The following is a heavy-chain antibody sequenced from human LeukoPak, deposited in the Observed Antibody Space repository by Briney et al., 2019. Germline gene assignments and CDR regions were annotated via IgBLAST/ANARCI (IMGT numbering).Heavy chain of an antibody. J-gene: IGHJ5*02. Sequence: SETLSLTCTVSGGSISSYYWSWIRQPPGKGLEWLGYIYYSGSTNYNPSLKSRVTISVDTSKNQFSLKLSSVTAADTAVYYCARQGEAAAGPIWSNWFDPWGQGTLVTVSS. V-gene: IGHV4-59*01. CDR2: IYYSGST. D-gene: IGHD6-13*01. CDR3: ARQGEAAAGPIWSNWFDP. CDR1: GGSISSYY.